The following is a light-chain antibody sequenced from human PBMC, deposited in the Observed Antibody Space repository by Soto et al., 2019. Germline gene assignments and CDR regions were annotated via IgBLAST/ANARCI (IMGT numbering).Light chain of an antibody. J-gene: IGKJ5*01. CDR2: WGS. CDR3: QQYYNSPIT. V-gene: IGKV4-1*01. CDR1: QSVLYSSDNKNY. Sequence: DIVMTQSPDSLAVSLGERATINCKSSQSVLYSSDNKNYLAWYQQKPGQPPKLLIYWGSIRESGVPDRFSGSESGTDFTLTISSLQAEDVAVYYCQQYYNSPITFGQGTRLEIK.